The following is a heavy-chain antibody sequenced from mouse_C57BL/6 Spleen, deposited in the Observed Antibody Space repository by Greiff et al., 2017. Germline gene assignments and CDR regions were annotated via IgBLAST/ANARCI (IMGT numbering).Heavy chain of an antibody. D-gene: IGHD1-1*01. V-gene: IGHV1-52*01. CDR3: ARPPYYGRSTRYCDV. CDR1: GYTFTSYW. CDR2: IDPSDSET. J-gene: IGHJ1*03. Sequence: QVQLQQPGAELVRPGSSVKLSCKASGYTFTSYWMHWVKQRPIQGLEWIGNIDPSDSETHYNQKFKDKATLTVDKSSSTAYMQLSSLTSEDSAVYYGARPPYYGRSTRYCDVWGTGTTVTVSS.